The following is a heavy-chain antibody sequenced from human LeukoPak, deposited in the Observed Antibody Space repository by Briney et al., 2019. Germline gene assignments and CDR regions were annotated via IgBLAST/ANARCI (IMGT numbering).Heavy chain of an antibody. CDR3: TKLAVASADS. D-gene: IGHD6-19*01. Sequence: GGSLRLPCAASGFSFSSYEMNWVRQAPGKGLEWVSNISPSGSTKYYADSVKGRFTVSRDNAKNSLYLQMNSLRAGDTGVYYCTKLAVASADSWGQGTLVTASS. CDR1: GFSFSSYE. J-gene: IGHJ4*02. V-gene: IGHV3-48*03. CDR2: ISPSGSTK.